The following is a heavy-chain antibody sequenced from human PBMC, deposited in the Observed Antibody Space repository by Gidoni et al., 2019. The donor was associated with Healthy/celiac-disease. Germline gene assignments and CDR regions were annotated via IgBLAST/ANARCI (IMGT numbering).Heavy chain of an antibody. Sequence: QVQLVESGGGVVQPGRSLRLSCAASGFTFSSYGMHWVRQAPGKGLEWVAVIWYDGSNKYYADSVKGRFTISRDNSKNTLYLQMNSLRAEDTAVYYCARDPLIDDIWGQGTMVTVSS. CDR3: ARDPLIDDI. J-gene: IGHJ3*02. CDR1: GFTFSSYG. CDR2: IWYDGSNK. D-gene: IGHD2-8*01. V-gene: IGHV3-33*01.